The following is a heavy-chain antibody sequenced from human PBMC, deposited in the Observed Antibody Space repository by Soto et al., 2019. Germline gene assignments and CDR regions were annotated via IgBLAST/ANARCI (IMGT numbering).Heavy chain of an antibody. CDR2: ISGSGAST. CDR3: AKEAGGGAAMVTSYFDY. J-gene: IGHJ4*02. D-gene: IGHD5-18*01. CDR1: GITFSIDV. V-gene: IGHV3-23*01. Sequence: EVQLLESGGGLVQPGGSLRLSCAASGITFSIDVLSWVRQAPGIGLEWVSSISGSGASTYYADSVKGRFTISRDTSKSTLYLHLNSLRADDTAIYYCAKEAGGGAAMVTSYFDYWGQGTLVSVSS.